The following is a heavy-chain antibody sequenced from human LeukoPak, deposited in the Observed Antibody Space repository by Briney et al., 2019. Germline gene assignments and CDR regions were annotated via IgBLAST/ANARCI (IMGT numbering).Heavy chain of an antibody. CDR1: GFTFCHYW. V-gene: IGHV3-7*01. CDR2: IKHDGSYQ. CDR3: AKDTDVGNFDY. J-gene: IGHJ4*02. Sequence: GGSLRLSCAASGFTFCHYWMSWVRPSPGGGLEWVGNIKHDGSYQFCVDSVRGRFTIPRDNAKNSLYLQMSSLTAEDTAIYYCAKDTDVGNFDYWGQGTLVTVSS. D-gene: IGHD4-23*01.